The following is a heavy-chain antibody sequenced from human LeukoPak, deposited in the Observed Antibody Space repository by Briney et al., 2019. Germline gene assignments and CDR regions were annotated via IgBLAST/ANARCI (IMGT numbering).Heavy chain of an antibody. CDR2: INPSGGST. D-gene: IGHD3-10*01. J-gene: IGHJ2*01. Sequence: GASVKVSCKASGYTFTSYYMHWVRQAPGQGLEWMGIINPSGGSTSYAQKFQGRVTMTRDTSTSTVYMELSSLRSEDTAVYYCARDPQSYGSGSYPYWYLDLWGRGTLVTVSS. CDR1: GYTFTSYY. CDR3: ARDPQSYGSGSYPYWYLDL. V-gene: IGHV1-46*01.